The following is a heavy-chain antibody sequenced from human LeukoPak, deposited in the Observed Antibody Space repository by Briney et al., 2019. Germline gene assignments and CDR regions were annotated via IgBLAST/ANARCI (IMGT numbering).Heavy chain of an antibody. V-gene: IGHV4-39*07. CDR2: IYYSGST. D-gene: IGHD6-13*01. J-gene: IGHJ6*03. CDR1: GGSISSSSYY. Sequence: SETLSLTCTVSGGSISSSSYYWGWIRQPPGKGLEWIGSIYYSGSTYYNPSLKSRVTISVDTSKNQFSLKLSSVTAADTAVYYCARAPLHRSSWYLRYYYYMDVWGKGTTVTVSS. CDR3: ARAPLHRSSWYLRYYYYMDV.